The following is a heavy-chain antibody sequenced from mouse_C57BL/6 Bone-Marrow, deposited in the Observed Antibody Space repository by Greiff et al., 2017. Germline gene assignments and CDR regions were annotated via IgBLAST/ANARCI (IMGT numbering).Heavy chain of an antibody. V-gene: IGHV1-72*01. CDR3: ARDGSSSEGFAY. D-gene: IGHD1-1*01. Sequence: QVQLQQPGAELVKPGASVKLSCKASGYTFNSYWMHWVKQRPGRGLEWIGRIGPNSGGTKYTEKFKSKATLTVDKPSSTAYMQLSSLTSEDSAVYYCARDGSSSEGFAYWGQGTLVTVSA. CDR1: GYTFNSYW. CDR2: IGPNSGGT. J-gene: IGHJ3*01.